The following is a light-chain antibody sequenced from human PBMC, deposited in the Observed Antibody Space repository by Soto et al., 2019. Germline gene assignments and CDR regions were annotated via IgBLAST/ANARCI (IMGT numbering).Light chain of an antibody. V-gene: IGKV1-5*01. Sequence: DIQMTQSPSTLPASLGDRVTITCGASQSISNWFAWYQQKPGTAPKLLIYHASTLESGVPSRFSGSGSGTDFTLTISCLQSEDFESYYCQQYYSFPQTFGQGTKVDIK. J-gene: IGKJ1*01. CDR3: QQYYSFPQT. CDR2: HAS. CDR1: QSISNW.